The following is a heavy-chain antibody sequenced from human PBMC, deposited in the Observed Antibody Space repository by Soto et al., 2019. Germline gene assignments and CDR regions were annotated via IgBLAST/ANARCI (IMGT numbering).Heavy chain of an antibody. CDR3: ARVADFWSGYYFWWFDP. V-gene: IGHV3-30-3*01. CDR1: GFTFSSYA. J-gene: IGHJ5*02. Sequence: GGSLRLSCAASGFTFSSYAMHWVRQAPGKGLEWVAVISYDGSNKYYADSVKGRFTISRDNSKNTLYLQMNSLRAEDTAVYYCARVADFWSGYYFWWFDPWGQGTLVTVSS. D-gene: IGHD3-3*01. CDR2: ISYDGSNK.